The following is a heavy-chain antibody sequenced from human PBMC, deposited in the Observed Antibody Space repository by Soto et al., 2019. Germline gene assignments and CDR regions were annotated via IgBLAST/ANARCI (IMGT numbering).Heavy chain of an antibody. CDR3: ARAGDLGLDY. CDR2: ISYDGSNK. V-gene: IGHV3-30*04. J-gene: IGHJ4*02. Sequence: GGSLRLSCAASGFTFSSYAMHWVRQAPGKGLEWVAVISYDGSNKYYADSVKGRFTISRDNSKNTLHLQMNSLRAEDTAVYYCARAGDLGLDYWGQGTLVTVSS. CDR1: GFTFSSYA. D-gene: IGHD7-27*01.